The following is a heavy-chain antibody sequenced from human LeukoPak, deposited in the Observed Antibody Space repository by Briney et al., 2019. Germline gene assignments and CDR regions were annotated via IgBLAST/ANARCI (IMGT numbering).Heavy chain of an antibody. V-gene: IGHV5-51*01. CDR2: IYPGDSDT. CDR3: AIRYSGSYNDY. D-gene: IGHD1-26*01. J-gene: IGHJ4*02. CDR1: GYSFSDYW. Sequence: GESLKISCKGSGYSFSDYWIGWVRQMPGKGLEWMGIIYPGDSDTRYSPSFQGQVTISADKSISTAYLQWNSLKASDTAMYYCAIRYSGSYNDYWGQGTLVTVSS.